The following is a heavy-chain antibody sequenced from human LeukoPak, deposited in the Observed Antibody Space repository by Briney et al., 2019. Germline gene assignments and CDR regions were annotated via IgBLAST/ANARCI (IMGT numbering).Heavy chain of an antibody. J-gene: IGHJ3*02. D-gene: IGHD1-26*01. CDR2: ISYDGSNK. CDR1: GFTFSSYG. CDR3: AKAYSGSYYGAFDI. Sequence: PGGSLRLSCAASGFTFSSYGMHWVRQAPGKGLEWVAGISYDGSNKYYADSVKGRFTISRDNPKNTLYLQMNRLRAEDTAVYYCAKAYSGSYYGAFDIWGQGTMVTVSS. V-gene: IGHV3-30*18.